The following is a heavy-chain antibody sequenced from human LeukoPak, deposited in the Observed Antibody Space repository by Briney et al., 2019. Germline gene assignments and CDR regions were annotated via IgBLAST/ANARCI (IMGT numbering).Heavy chain of an antibody. Sequence: GGSLRLSCAASGFTFSSYWMSWVRQAPGKGLEWVANIKQDGSEKYYVDSVKGRFTISRDNAKNSLYLQMNSLRAEDTAVYYCAKDREQWPLYYFDYWGQGTLVTVSS. D-gene: IGHD6-19*01. CDR3: AKDREQWPLYYFDY. V-gene: IGHV3-7*03. CDR1: GFTFSSYW. J-gene: IGHJ4*02. CDR2: IKQDGSEK.